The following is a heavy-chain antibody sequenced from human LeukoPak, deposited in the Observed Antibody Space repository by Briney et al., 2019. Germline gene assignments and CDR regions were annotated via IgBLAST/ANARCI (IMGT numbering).Heavy chain of an antibody. CDR2: IRYDGSNK. V-gene: IGHV3-30*02. J-gene: IGHJ4*02. CDR1: GFTFSSYG. Sequence: GGSLRLSCAASGFTFSSYGMHWVRQAPDKGLEWVAFIRYDGSNKYYADSVKGRFTISRDNSKNTLYLQMNSLRAEDTAVYYCAKGRGYSYGPGYWGQGTLVTVSS. D-gene: IGHD5-18*01. CDR3: AKGRGYSYGPGY.